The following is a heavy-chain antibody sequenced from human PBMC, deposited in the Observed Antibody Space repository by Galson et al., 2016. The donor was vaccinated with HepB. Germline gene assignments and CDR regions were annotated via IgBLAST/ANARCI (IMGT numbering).Heavy chain of an antibody. V-gene: IGHV5-51*01. J-gene: IGHJ4*02. D-gene: IGHD3-9*01. CDR3: VRGALRFFDSWDD. Sequence: QSGAEVKKPGESLKISCKSSGYSFTTYWIGWVRQMPGKGLEWMGVIYPGDSDTRYSPSFQGQVTISADKSITTAYLQWSTLKASDSAMYYCVRGALRFFDSWDDWGQGTLVTVSS. CDR2: IYPGDSDT. CDR1: GYSFTTYW.